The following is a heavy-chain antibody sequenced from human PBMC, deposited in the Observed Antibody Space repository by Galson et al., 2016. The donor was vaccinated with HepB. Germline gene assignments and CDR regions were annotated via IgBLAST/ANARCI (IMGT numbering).Heavy chain of an antibody. D-gene: IGHD4-23*01. CDR3: TRAYVGKARRGTYWYFDL. J-gene: IGHJ2*01. V-gene: IGHV3-21*01. CDR2: ITSSCNYI. CDR1: GFTFNSYN. Sequence: SLRLSCAASGFTFNSYNMHWVRQAPGKGLEWVSSITSSCNYIYYADSVRGRFTISRDNAKNSLHLQMNSLRAEDTAVYYCTRAYVGKARRGTYWYFDLWGRGTLVTVSS.